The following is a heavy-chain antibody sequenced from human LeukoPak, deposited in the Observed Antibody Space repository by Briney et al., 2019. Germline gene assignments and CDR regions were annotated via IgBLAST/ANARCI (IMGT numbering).Heavy chain of an antibody. Sequence: GESLKISCKGSGYSFTSYWIGWVRQMPGKGLEWMGIIYPGDSDTRYSPSFQGQVTISADKSISTAYLQWSSLKASDTAMYYCASSQIVHDYYDSSGYPEYFQHWGQGTLVTVSS. D-gene: IGHD3-22*01. J-gene: IGHJ1*01. CDR2: IYPGDSDT. CDR1: GYSFTSYW. CDR3: ASSQIVHDYYDSSGYPEYFQH. V-gene: IGHV5-51*01.